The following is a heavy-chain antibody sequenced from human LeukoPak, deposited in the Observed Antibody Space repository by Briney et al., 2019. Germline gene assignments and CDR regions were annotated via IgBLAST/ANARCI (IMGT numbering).Heavy chain of an antibody. CDR2: IIPILGIA. CDR1: GGTFSSYA. CDR3: ARIYGGNSADYQTFDY. Sequence: SVKVSCKASGGTFSSYAISWVRQAPGQGLEWMGRIIPILGIANYAQEFQGRVTITADKSTSTAYMELSSLRSEDTAVYYCARIYGGNSADYQTFDYWGQGTLVTVSS. V-gene: IGHV1-69*04. D-gene: IGHD4-23*01. J-gene: IGHJ4*02.